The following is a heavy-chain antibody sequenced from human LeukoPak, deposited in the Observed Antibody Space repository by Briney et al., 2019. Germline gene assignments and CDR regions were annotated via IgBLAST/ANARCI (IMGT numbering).Heavy chain of an antibody. D-gene: IGHD7-27*01. CDR2: MYYSGGT. J-gene: IGHJ4*02. V-gene: IGHV4-59*01. Sequence: PSETLSLTCSVSGASISGYYWSWIRQPPGQGLEWIGHMYYSGGTTYNPSLKSRVSISLDTSKKHFSLKLSSVTAAATAVYYCAGTGLFFDYWSQGTLVTVSS. CDR1: GASISGYY. CDR3: AGTGLFFDY.